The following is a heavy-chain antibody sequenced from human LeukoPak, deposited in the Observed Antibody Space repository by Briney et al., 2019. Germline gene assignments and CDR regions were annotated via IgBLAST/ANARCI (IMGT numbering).Heavy chain of an antibody. V-gene: IGHV4-31*03. J-gene: IGHJ4*02. CDR1: GSSFSSDEYY. D-gene: IGHD3-3*01. CDR3: ARVKVFRFLEWFLDF. Sequence: SETLSLTCTVSGSSFSSDEYYWSWVRQHPGKGLEWSGCVYYSGSSYYIPSLESRVTMSVEVSKNQFSLELRSVTAEDTAVYYCARVKVFRFLEWFLDFWGQGALVTVSS. CDR2: VYYSGSS.